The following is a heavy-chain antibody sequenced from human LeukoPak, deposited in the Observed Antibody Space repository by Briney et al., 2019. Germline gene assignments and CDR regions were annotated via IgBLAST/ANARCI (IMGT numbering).Heavy chain of an antibody. D-gene: IGHD6-6*01. J-gene: IGHJ6*02. CDR1: GYTITSYG. Sequence: ATVKVSCKASGYTITSYGISWVRQAPGQGLEWMGWISAYNGNTNYAQKLQGRVTMTTDTSTSTAYMELRSLRSDDTAVYYCARDRLIAARRSDAFGMDVWGQGTTVTVSS. CDR3: ARDRLIAARRSDAFGMDV. CDR2: ISAYNGNT. V-gene: IGHV1-18*01.